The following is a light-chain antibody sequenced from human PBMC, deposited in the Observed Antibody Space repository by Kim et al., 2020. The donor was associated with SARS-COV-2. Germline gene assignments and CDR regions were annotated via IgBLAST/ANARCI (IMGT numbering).Light chain of an antibody. CDR2: KDS. Sequence: SYELTQPPSVSVSPGQTARITCSGDALPKQYAYWYQQKPGQAPKMVIYKDSERTSGVPERFSGSTSGTTVTLTISGVQAEDEADYYCQSADSSGTYEVFGRGTKLTVL. CDR1: ALPKQY. J-gene: IGLJ3*02. CDR3: QSADSSGTYEV. V-gene: IGLV3-25*03.